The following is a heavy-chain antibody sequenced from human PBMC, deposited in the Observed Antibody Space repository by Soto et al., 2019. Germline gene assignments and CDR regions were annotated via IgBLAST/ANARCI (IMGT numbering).Heavy chain of an antibody. CDR3: ASLGYCSSTSCPNYYYYGMDV. CDR1: GYSFTRYW. Sequence: PGESLKISCTVSGYSFTRYWISWVRQMPGKGLEWMGRIDPSDSYTNYSPSFQGHVTISADKSISTAYLQWSSLKASDTAMYYCASLGYCSSTSCPNYYYYGMDVWGQGTTVTVSS. CDR2: IDPSDSYT. J-gene: IGHJ6*02. V-gene: IGHV5-10-1*01. D-gene: IGHD2-2*01.